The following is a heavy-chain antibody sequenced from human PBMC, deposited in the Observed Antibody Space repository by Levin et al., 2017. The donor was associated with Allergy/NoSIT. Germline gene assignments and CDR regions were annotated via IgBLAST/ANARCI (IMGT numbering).Heavy chain of an antibody. V-gene: IGHV3-23*01. D-gene: IGHD6-13*01. Sequence: LSLTCAASGFPFRSYAMSWVRPAPGKGLEWVSAIIGSGGSTYYADSVKGRFTISRDNSKNTLYLQMNSLRAEDTAVYYCAKTGSSSWYPIYYYYGMDVWGQGTTVTVSS. CDR2: IIGSGGST. J-gene: IGHJ6*02. CDR3: AKTGSSSWYPIYYYYGMDV. CDR1: GFPFRSYA.